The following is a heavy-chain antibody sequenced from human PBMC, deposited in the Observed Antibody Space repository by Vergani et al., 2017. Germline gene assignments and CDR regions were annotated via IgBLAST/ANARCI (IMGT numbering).Heavy chain of an antibody. D-gene: IGHD3-10*01. CDR2: IYYSGST. CDR1: GGSISSGGYY. V-gene: IGHV4-31*03. Sequence: QVQLQESGPGLVKPSQTLSLTCTVSGGSISSGGYYWSWIRQHPGKGLEWIGYIYYSGSTSYNPSLKSRVTISVDTSKNQFSLKLSSVTAADTAVYYCARFPLTYYYGSGAGGGFDPWGQGTLVTVSS. J-gene: IGHJ5*02. CDR3: ARFPLTYYYGSGAGGGFDP.